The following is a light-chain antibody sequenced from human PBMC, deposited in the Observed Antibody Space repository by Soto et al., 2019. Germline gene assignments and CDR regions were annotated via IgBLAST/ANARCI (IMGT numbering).Light chain of an antibody. J-gene: IGLJ2*01. CDR2: EVS. CDR3: SSYGGSNTVV. CDR1: SSDVGGYNY. Sequence: QSALTQPPSASGSPGQSVTISCTGSSSDVGGYNYVSWYQQHPGKAPKLMIYEVSKRPSGVPDRLSGSKSGNTASLTVYGLQAEDAADYYCSSYGGSNTVVFGGGTKLTVL. V-gene: IGLV2-8*01.